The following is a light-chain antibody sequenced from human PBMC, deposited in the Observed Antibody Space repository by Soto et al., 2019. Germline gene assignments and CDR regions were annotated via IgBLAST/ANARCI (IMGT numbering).Light chain of an antibody. Sequence: DIPMTQSPSSLSASVGDRVTITCQASQDISNYLNWYQQKPGKAPKLLIFDASNLKVGVPSRFSGSGSGTHFTFTISSLQPEDIATYSCQQYGILPLTFGGGTRVQIK. CDR2: DAS. CDR3: QQYGILPLT. CDR1: QDISNY. V-gene: IGKV1-33*01. J-gene: IGKJ4*01.